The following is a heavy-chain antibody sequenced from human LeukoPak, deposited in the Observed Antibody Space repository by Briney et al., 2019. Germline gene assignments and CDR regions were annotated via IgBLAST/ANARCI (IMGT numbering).Heavy chain of an antibody. J-gene: IGHJ2*01. CDR2: IYYSGST. V-gene: IGHV4-39*01. CDR3: ARRPVPQDWYFDL. CDR1: GGSLSSSSYY. Sequence: SETLSLTCTVSGGSLSSSSYYWGWIRQPPGKGLEWIGSIYYSGSTYYNPSLKSRVTISVDTSKNQFSLKLSSVTAADTAVYYCARRPVPQDWYFDLWGRGTLVTVSS.